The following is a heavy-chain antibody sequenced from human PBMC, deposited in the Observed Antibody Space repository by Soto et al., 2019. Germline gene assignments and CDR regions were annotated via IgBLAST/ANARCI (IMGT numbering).Heavy chain of an antibody. CDR3: ARVSSSRYYFDY. Sequence: SVKVSCKASGGTFSSYAISWVRQAPGQGLEWMGGIIPIFGTANYAQKFQGRVTITADESTSTAYMELSSLRSEDTAVYYCARVSSSRYYFDYWGQGTLVTVSS. CDR2: IIPIFGTA. V-gene: IGHV1-69*13. J-gene: IGHJ4*02. CDR1: GGTFSSYA. D-gene: IGHD6-13*01.